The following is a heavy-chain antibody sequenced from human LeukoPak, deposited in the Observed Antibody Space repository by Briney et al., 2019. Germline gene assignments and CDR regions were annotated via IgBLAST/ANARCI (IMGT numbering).Heavy chain of an antibody. CDR3: AKDATAVVGTVYMDV. Sequence: GGSLRLSCAASGFTFSNYEMNWVRQAPGKGLEWISHISNFGDMIHYADSVEGRFTISRDDAKNSLYLQMDSLRAEDTAVYYCAKDATAVVGTVYMDVWGKGTTVTVSS. J-gene: IGHJ6*03. CDR2: ISNFGDMI. D-gene: IGHD6-13*01. V-gene: IGHV3-48*03. CDR1: GFTFSNYE.